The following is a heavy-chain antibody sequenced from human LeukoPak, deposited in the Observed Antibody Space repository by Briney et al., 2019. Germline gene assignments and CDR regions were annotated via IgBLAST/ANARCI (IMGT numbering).Heavy chain of an antibody. J-gene: IGHJ4*02. D-gene: IGHD3-3*01. V-gene: IGHV4-39*07. Sequence: SETLSLTCIVSGGSISSSTYYWAWIRQTPVKGLEWIGSIYYSGSTSSNPSLRSRTTLSVDTSKNEFSLRLRSVTAADTAVYYCARVGLDLRSSSVFDHWGQGTLVTVSS. CDR1: GGSISSSTYY. CDR2: IYYSGST. CDR3: ARVGLDLRSSSVFDH.